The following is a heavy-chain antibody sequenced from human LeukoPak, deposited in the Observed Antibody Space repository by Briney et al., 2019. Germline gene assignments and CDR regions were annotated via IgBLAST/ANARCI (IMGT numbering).Heavy chain of an antibody. V-gene: IGHV6-1*01. CDR1: GDSVSSNSVA. Sequence: QTLSLTCAISGDSVSSNSVAWNWFRQSPSRGLEWLGRTYYRSKWYYDYAVSVKSRITINPVTSKNQLSLQLNSVTSEDTAVYYCARERAPFDYWGQGTLVTVSS. CDR2: TYYRSKWYY. J-gene: IGHJ4*02. CDR3: ARERAPFDY.